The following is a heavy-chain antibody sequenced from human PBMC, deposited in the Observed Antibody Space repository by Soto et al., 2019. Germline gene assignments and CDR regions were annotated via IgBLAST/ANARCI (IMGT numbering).Heavy chain of an antibody. V-gene: IGHV3-30*18. Sequence: PGGSLRLSCAASGFTFSSYGMHWVRQAPGKGLEWVAVISYDGSNKYYADSVKGRFTISRDNSKNTLYLQMNSLRAEDTAVYYCAKDVVLGYYYYYGMDVWGQGTTVTVSS. D-gene: IGHD2-21*01. CDR2: ISYDGSNK. CDR1: GFTFSSYG. J-gene: IGHJ6*02. CDR3: AKDVVLGYYYYYGMDV.